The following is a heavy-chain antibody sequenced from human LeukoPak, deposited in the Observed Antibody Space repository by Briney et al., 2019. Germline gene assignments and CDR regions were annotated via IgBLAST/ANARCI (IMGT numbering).Heavy chain of an antibody. CDR2: ISYDGSNK. Sequence: GRSLRLSCAASGFTFSSYAMHWVRQAPGKGLEWVAVISYDGSNKYYADSVKGRFTISRDNSKNTLYLQMNSLRAEDTAVYYCARDDWNYKFTIHYSYYGMDVWGQGTTVTVSS. J-gene: IGHJ6*02. CDR3: ARDDWNYKFTIHYSYYGMDV. CDR1: GFTFSSYA. D-gene: IGHD1-7*01. V-gene: IGHV3-30*04.